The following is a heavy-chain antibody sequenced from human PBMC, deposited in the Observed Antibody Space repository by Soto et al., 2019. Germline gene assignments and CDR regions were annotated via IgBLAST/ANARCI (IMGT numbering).Heavy chain of an antibody. CDR2: ISGSGVST. Sequence: EVELLESRGGLSPPGGSLRLSCAASGFIFRSTAMAWVRQAPGKGLEWVSHISGSGVSTYFSDSVKGRFTISRDNSNNTLYLQMNSLRAEDTAVYFCAAVMGSDYDYVWGSLTFDDWGQGTLVTVSS. J-gene: IGHJ4*02. CDR1: GFIFRSTA. V-gene: IGHV3-23*01. CDR3: AAVMGSDYDYVWGSLTFDD. D-gene: IGHD3-16*01.